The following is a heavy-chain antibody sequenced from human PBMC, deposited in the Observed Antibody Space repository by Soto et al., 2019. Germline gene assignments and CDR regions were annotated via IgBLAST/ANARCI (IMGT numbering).Heavy chain of an antibody. CDR1: GFTFSSYC. Sequence: PGGSLRLSCAACGFTFSSYCIHWVRQAPGKGLEWVAVIWYDGINKYYADSVKGRFTISRDNSKNTLYLQMNSLRAEDTAVYYCATKMATRDAFDICGQRTSVAVS. D-gene: IGHD5-12*01. CDR3: ATKMATRDAFDI. V-gene: IGHV3-33*01. CDR2: IWYDGINK. J-gene: IGHJ3*02.